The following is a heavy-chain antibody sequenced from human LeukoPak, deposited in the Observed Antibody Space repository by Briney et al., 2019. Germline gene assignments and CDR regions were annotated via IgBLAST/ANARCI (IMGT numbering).Heavy chain of an antibody. J-gene: IGHJ4*02. Sequence: SETLSLTCTVSGGSISSYYWSWIRQPPGKGLEWIGYIHYSGSTNYNPSLKSRVTISVDTSKNQFSLKLSSVTAADTAVYYCARGRGGSYLIDYWGQGTLVTVSS. CDR2: IHYSGST. CDR1: GGSISSYY. V-gene: IGHV4-59*01. CDR3: ARGRGGSYLIDY. D-gene: IGHD1-26*01.